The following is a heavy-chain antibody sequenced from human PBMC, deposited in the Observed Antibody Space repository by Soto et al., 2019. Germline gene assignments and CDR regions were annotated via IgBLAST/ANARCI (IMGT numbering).Heavy chain of an antibody. Sequence: QVQLSQFGAEVKKPGASVKVSCKASGYSFTNFHIHWVRQAPGQGLEWMGMIDPSGGITRDAQRLQGRITMTRDASTSTVYMEVRSLTSEDTAVYYCARDVIGQDNYETIGYYFDHWGQGTLVTVSS. CDR3: ARDVIGQDNYETIGYYFDH. CDR2: IDPSGGIT. D-gene: IGHD3-22*01. V-gene: IGHV1-46*01. CDR1: GYSFTNFH. J-gene: IGHJ4*02.